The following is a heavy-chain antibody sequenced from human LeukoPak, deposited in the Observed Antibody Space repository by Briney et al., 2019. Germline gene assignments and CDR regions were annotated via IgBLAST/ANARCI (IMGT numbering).Heavy chain of an antibody. CDR1: GDSVSSNSAA. D-gene: IGHD3-10*01. CDR3: ARVLVLWFGELTNERYNWFDP. V-gene: IGHV6-1*01. Sequence: SQTVSLTCAISGDSVSSNSAAWNWIRQSPSRGLERLGRTYYRSKWYNDYAVSVKSRITINPDTSKNQFSLQLNSVTPEDTAVYYCARVLVLWFGELTNERYNWFDPWGQGTLVTVSS. J-gene: IGHJ5*02. CDR2: TYYRSKWYN.